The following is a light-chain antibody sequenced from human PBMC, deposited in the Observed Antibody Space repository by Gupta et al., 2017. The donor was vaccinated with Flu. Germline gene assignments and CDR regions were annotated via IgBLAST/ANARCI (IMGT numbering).Light chain of an antibody. CDR3: QQYDSLPMT. CDR2: GAS. CDR1: QSVSSN. J-gene: IGKJ1*01. Sequence: ENVLTQSPGTLSLSPEERATLSCRASQSVSSNLAWYQQKPGQAPRLLIRGASSRATGIPDRFSGSGSGTDFTLTIISLEPEDFAVYYFQQYDSLPMTFGRGTKVEIK. V-gene: IGKV3-20*01.